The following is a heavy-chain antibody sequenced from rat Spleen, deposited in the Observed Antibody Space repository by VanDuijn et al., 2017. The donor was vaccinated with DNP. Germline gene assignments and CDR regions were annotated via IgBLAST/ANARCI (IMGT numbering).Heavy chain of an antibody. Sequence: EVQLVESGGGLVQPGNSLKLSCAASGFTFGDYAMAWVRQSPKKGLEWVATIIYDGSSTYYRDSVKGRFTISRDNAKSTLYLQMNSLRSEDMATYYCVRPDYYFGSYPFFWGPGTMVTVSS. J-gene: IGHJ1*01. CDR2: IIYDGSST. CDR1: GFTFGDYA. CDR3: VRPDYYFGSYPFF. V-gene: IGHV5S10*01. D-gene: IGHD1-12*02.